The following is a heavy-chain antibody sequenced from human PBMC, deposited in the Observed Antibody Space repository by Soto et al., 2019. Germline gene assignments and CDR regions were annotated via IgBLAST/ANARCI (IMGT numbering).Heavy chain of an antibody. CDR3: ARDKGCAFDY. CDR2: LFTTGITI. Sequence: EVQLVESGGGLVQPGGSLRLSCVASGFTFSSYSIDWVRQAPGKGLEWVSYLFTTGITIYYADSVKGRFTVSRDNAKNSLFLLLNSLRAEDTAVYYCARDKGCAFDYGVQGTLYTVSS. D-gene: IGHD6-19*01. J-gene: IGHJ4*02. V-gene: IGHV3-48*03. CDR1: GFTFSSYS.